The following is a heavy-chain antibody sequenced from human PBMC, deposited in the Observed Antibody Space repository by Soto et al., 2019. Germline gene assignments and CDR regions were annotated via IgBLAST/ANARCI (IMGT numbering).Heavy chain of an antibody. V-gene: IGHV4-31*03. CDR1: GGSISSGGYY. D-gene: IGHD3-3*01. CDR2: IYYSGST. CDR3: ARAINFWSGYDQGNDAFDI. Sequence: QVQLQESGPGLVKPSQTLSLTCTVSGGSISSGGYYWSWIRQHPGKGLEWIGYIYYSGSTYYNPYLKSRVTIPVDTSKNQFSLKLSSVTAADTAVYYCARAINFWSGYDQGNDAFDIWGQGTMVTVSS. J-gene: IGHJ3*02.